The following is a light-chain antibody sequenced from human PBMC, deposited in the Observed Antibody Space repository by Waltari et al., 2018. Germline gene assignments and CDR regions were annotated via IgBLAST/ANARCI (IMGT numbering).Light chain of an antibody. V-gene: IGKV4-1*01. CDR2: WAS. CDR3: QQYYSTPLT. CDR1: PSVLYSSNNKNY. J-gene: IGKJ4*01. Sequence: DSVMTKSPDSLAVSLGERATINCKSSPSVLYSSNNKNYLAWYQQKPGQPPKLLIYWASTRESGVPDRFSGSGSGTDFTLTISSLQAEDVAVYYCQQYYSTPLTFGGGTKVEIK.